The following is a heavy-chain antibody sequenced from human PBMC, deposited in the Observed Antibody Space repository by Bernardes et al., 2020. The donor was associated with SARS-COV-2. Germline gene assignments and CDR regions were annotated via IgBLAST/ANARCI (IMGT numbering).Heavy chain of an antibody. J-gene: IGHJ4*02. CDR1: GYTFATLY. V-gene: IGHV1-46*01. CDR3: VRDNSGFDF. CDR2: IYPTDGST. Sequence: ASVKVSCMTSGYTFATLYMHWVRQAPGQGLEWVGMIYPTDGSTDYAQKFQGRVTVTMDTSTATVYMELTSLTYEDTALYYCVRDNSGFDFWGQGTLVTVSS. D-gene: IGHD1-1*01.